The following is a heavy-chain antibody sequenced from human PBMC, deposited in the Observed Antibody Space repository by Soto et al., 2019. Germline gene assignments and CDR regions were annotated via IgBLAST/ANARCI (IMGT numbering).Heavy chain of an antibody. J-gene: IGHJ6*02. CDR3: ARDSWPHQVVAGARGYYYYGMDV. Sequence: GASVKVSCKASGYTFTSYYMHWVRQAPGQGLEWMGIINPSGGSTSYAQKFQGRVTMTRDTSTSTVYMELSSLRSEDTAVYYCARDSWPHQVVAGARGYYYYGMDVWGQGTTVTVSS. D-gene: IGHD6-19*01. CDR2: INPSGGST. CDR1: GYTFTSYY. V-gene: IGHV1-46*01.